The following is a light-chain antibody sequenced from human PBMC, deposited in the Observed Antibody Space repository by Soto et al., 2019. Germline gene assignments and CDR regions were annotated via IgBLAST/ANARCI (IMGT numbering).Light chain of an antibody. CDR3: QQYGSSSPMYT. J-gene: IGKJ2*01. Sequence: EIVLTQSPGTLSLSPGERATLSCRASQSVSSSYLAWYQQKPGQAPRLRIFGASSRATGNPDRFSGSGSGSDFPLTISRLEPEDFAVYYCQQYGSSSPMYTFGQGTKLEIK. CDR1: QSVSSSY. V-gene: IGKV3-20*01. CDR2: GAS.